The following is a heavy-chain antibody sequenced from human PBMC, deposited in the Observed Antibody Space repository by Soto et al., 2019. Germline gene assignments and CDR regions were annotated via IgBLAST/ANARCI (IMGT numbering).Heavy chain of an antibody. CDR2: ISYDGSNK. J-gene: IGHJ3*02. V-gene: IGHV3-30*18. CDR3: AKMGHDDGPWRAFDI. Sequence: LSCAASGFNFSSYGMHWVRQAPGKGLEWVAVISYDGSNKYYADSVKGRFTISRDNSKNTLYLQMNSLRAEDTAVYYCAKMGHDDGPWRAFDIWGQGTMVTVSS. D-gene: IGHD1-1*01. CDR1: GFNFSSYG.